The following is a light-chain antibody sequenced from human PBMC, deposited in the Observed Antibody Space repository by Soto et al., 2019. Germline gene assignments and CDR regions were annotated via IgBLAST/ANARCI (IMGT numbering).Light chain of an antibody. CDR1: SSNFGANYD. CDR3: QSFDSSLSVV. CDR2: GNS. J-gene: IGLJ2*01. Sequence: QSALTQPPSVSGAPGQRVTISCTGSSSNFGANYDVHWYQQLPGTAPKLLIYGNSNRPSGVPDRFSGSKSGTSASLAITGLQPEDEADYSCQSFDSSLSVVFGGGTKLTVL. V-gene: IGLV1-40*01.